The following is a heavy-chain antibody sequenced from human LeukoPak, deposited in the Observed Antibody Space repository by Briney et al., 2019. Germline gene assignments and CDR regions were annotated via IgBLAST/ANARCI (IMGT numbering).Heavy chain of an antibody. V-gene: IGHV1-24*01. CDR1: GYTLTELS. CDR3: ATDLLGHGGYGGNY. CDR2: FDPKDGET. D-gene: IGHD3-10*01. Sequence: ASVKVSCKVSGYTLTELSMHWVRQAPGKGLEWMGGFDPKDGETIYAQKFQGRVTMTEDTSTDTAYMELSSLRSEDTAVYYCATDLLGHGGYGGNYWGQGTLVTVSS. J-gene: IGHJ4*02.